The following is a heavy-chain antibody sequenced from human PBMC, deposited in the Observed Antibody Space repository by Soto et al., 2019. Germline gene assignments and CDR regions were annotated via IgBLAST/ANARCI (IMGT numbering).Heavy chain of an antibody. CDR1: GGSFSGYQ. CDR2: INDSGNI. J-gene: IGHJ6*03. CDR3: ARVLILMFGEFSGQGGYYFYVDV. Sequence: QVQLQQWGAGLLKPSETLSLTCAVYGGSFSGYQWTWIRQTPGKRLEWIGEINDSGNINYNPSLKTAINILVNTTKSQTPLNRIHENVADPAVYYYARVLILMFGEFSGQGGYYFYVDVWGTGTTVTVSS. D-gene: IGHD3-10*02. V-gene: IGHV4-34*01.